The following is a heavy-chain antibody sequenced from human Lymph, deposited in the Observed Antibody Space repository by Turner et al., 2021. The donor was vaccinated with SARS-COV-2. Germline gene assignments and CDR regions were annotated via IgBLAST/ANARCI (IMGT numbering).Heavy chain of an antibody. CDR3: ARIVAPGMGGGVYYYYYGMDV. CDR1: GGNFSSSA. V-gene: IGHV1-69*10. D-gene: IGHD6-13*01. Sequence: QVQLVQSGAEVKKPGSSVTVSCKASGGNFSSSAISWVRQAPGQGLEWMGVIIPMLGIENYTQKFQGRVTITADKSTSTAYMELSSLRSEDTAVYYCARIVAPGMGGGVYYYYYGMDVWGQGTTVTVSS. J-gene: IGHJ6*02. CDR2: IIPMLGIE.